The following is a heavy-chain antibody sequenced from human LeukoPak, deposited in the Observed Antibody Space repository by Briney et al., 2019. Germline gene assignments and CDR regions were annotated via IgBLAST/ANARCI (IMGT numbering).Heavy chain of an antibody. D-gene: IGHD3-22*01. J-gene: IGHJ4*02. CDR2: ISSSSSTI. V-gene: IGHV3-48*04. Sequence: PGGSLRLSCAASGFTVSSNYMSWVRQAPGKGLEWVSYISSSSSTIYYADSVKGRFTISRDNAKNSLYLQMNSLRAEDTAVYYCARGKGEVVLSSYWGQGTLVTVSS. CDR3: ARGKGEVVLSSY. CDR1: GFTVSSNY.